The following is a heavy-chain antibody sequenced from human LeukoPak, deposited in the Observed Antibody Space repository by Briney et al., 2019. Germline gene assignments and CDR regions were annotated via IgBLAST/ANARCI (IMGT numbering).Heavy chain of an antibody. D-gene: IGHD3-16*01. CDR1: GFTFSGSA. Sequence: GGSLRLSCAASGFTFSGSAMHWVRQASGEGLEWVGRIRSKANSYATAYAASVKGRFTISRDDSKNKAYLQMKSLKPEDKAVYYCKCGKYSGVGESTPFDYWGQGTLVTVSS. J-gene: IGHJ4*02. V-gene: IGHV3-73*01. CDR2: IRSKANSYAT. CDR3: KCGKYSGVGESTPFDY.